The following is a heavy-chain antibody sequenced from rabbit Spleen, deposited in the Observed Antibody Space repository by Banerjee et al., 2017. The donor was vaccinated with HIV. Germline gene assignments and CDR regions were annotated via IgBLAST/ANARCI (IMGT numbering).Heavy chain of an antibody. J-gene: IGHJ4*01. Sequence: QSLEESGGDLVKPGASLTLTCTASGFSFSSSDYICWVHQAPGKGLEWISCIAGSSSGFTYSATWATGRFTISKTSSTTVTLQMTSLTVADTATYFCARDRFGNDNFDLWGQGTLVTVS. CDR1: GFSFSSSDY. CDR2: IAGSSSGFT. CDR3: ARDRFGNDNFDL. D-gene: IGHD5-1*01. V-gene: IGHV1S40*01.